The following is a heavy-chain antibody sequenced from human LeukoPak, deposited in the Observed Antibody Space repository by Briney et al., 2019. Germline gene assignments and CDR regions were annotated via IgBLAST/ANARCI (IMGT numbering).Heavy chain of an antibody. D-gene: IGHD5-12*01. CDR3: ARAGGRYSGYGQFDY. CDR2: IKQDGSEK. J-gene: IGHJ4*02. V-gene: IGHV3-7*01. CDR1: GFTFSSYW. Sequence: PGGSLRLSCAASGFTFSSYWMSWVRQAPGKGLEWVANIKQDGSEKYYVDSVKGRFTISRDNAKNSLYLQMNSLRAEDTAVYYCARAGGRYSGYGQFDYWGQGTLVTVSS.